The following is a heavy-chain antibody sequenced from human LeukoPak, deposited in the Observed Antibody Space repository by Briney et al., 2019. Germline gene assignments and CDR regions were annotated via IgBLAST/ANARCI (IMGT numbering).Heavy chain of an antibody. CDR3: AKELSTRITIFYMDV. D-gene: IGHD3-3*01. CDR1: GFTFSSYA. Sequence: GGSLRLSCAASGFTFSSYAMSWVRQAPGKGLEWVSGISGAGGGTYYADSVKGRFTISRDNSKNTLYLQMNSLRAEDTAVYYCAKELSTRITIFYMDVWGKGTTVTVSS. CDR2: ISGAGGGT. V-gene: IGHV3-23*01. J-gene: IGHJ6*03.